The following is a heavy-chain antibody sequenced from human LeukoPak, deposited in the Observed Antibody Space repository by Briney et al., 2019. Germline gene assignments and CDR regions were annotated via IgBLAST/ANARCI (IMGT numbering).Heavy chain of an antibody. Sequence: PGGSLRFSCAASGFTFSSYGMHWVRQAPGKGLEWVAVIWYDGSNKYYADSVKGRFTISRDNSKNTVYLQMNSLRAEDTALYYCAGERDGYCGGDCYYYYGMDVWGQGTTVTVSS. V-gene: IGHV3-33*01. J-gene: IGHJ6*02. D-gene: IGHD2-21*02. CDR3: AGERDGYCGGDCYYYYGMDV. CDR2: IWYDGSNK. CDR1: GFTFSSYG.